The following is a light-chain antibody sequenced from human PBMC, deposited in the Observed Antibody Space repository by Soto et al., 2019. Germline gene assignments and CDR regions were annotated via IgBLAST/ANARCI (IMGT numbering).Light chain of an antibody. Sequence: EIVLTQFPGTLSLSPGERATLSCRASQSVSINYLAWYQQRPGQPPNLLIFGASNRAPGIPDRFSGSGSGTDFTLTISRLEPEDFAVYYCQQYGSSIKTFGQGTKVDIK. CDR1: QSVSINY. J-gene: IGKJ1*01. CDR2: GAS. V-gene: IGKV3-20*01. CDR3: QQYGSSIKT.